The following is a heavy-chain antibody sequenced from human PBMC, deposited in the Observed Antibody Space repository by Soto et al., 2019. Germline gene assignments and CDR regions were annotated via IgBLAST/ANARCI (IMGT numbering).Heavy chain of an antibody. Sequence: EVQLVESGGAVVQPGGSLRLSCAASGFTFDDFSMHWVRQAPGKGLEWVSLIGRDGIYTYYADSVKGRFTISRDNSKNSLYLQMNSLRTDDTAFYFCAKEKHDASWTAFDYWGQGTLVTVSS. CDR2: IGRDGIYT. J-gene: IGHJ4*02. CDR3: AKEKHDASWTAFDY. V-gene: IGHV3-43*01. D-gene: IGHD2-2*01. CDR1: GFTFDDFS.